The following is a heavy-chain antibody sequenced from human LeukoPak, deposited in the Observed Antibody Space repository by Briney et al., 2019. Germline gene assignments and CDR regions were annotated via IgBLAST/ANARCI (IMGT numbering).Heavy chain of an antibody. D-gene: IGHD2-2*01. CDR3: AREGYCNSTSCSLDAFDI. CDR1: GFIFSIYG. J-gene: IGHJ3*02. CDR2: ISSASSTK. Sequence: PGGSLRLSCAASGFIFSIYGMNWVRQAPGKGLEWVSYISSASSTKYYADSVKGRFAISRDNARKSLFLQMNSLRAEDTAVYYCAREGYCNSTSCSLDAFDIWGQGTMVTVSS. V-gene: IGHV3-48*01.